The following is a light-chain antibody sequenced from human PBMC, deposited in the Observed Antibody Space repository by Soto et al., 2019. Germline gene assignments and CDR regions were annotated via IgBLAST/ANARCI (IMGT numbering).Light chain of an antibody. CDR3: XXLXSYPSLT. Sequence: DIQLTQSPSFLSASVGDRVTITCRASQGINSYLAWYQQKPGKAPKLLIYAASTLQSGVPSRFSGSGSGTXFTLTXSXLXXEDXXTXXXXXLXSYPSLTFGGGTKVEIK. CDR2: AAS. CDR1: QGINSY. J-gene: IGKJ4*01. V-gene: IGKV1-9*01.